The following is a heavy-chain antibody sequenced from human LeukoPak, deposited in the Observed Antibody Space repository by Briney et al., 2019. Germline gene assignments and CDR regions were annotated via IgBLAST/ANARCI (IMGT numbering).Heavy chain of an antibody. J-gene: IGHJ4*02. CDR3: ARTKYGDYVDY. Sequence: SETLSLTCTVSGGSISPFYWSWIRQPPGKGLEWIGYIYYSGSTNYNPSLKSRVTISVDTSKNQFSLKLSSVTAADTAVYYCARTKYGDYVDYWGQGTLVTVPS. V-gene: IGHV4-59*01. CDR2: IYYSGST. CDR1: GGSISPFY. D-gene: IGHD4-17*01.